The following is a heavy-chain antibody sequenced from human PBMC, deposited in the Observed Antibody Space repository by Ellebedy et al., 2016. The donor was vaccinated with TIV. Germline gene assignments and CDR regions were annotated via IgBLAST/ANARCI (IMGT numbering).Heavy chain of an antibody. Sequence: GSLRLSXTVSGGSISSYHWNWIRQPAGKGLEWIGRIYSSGDTNYNPSLRSRVTMSVDTSKNQFSLKLSSVTAADTAVYYCARCPGNDERRFDYWGQGTLVTVSS. CDR2: IYSSGDT. D-gene: IGHD6-25*01. CDR1: GGSISSYH. V-gene: IGHV4-4*07. CDR3: ARCPGNDERRFDY. J-gene: IGHJ4*02.